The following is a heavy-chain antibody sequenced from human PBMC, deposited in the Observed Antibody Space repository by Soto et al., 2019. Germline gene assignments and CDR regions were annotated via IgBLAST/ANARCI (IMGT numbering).Heavy chain of an antibody. J-gene: IGHJ6*03. V-gene: IGHV1-8*01. CDR2: MNPNSGNT. Sequence: GASVKVSCKASGYTFTSYDINWVRQATGQGLEWMGWMNPNSGNTGYAQKFQGRVTMTRNTSISTAYMELSSLRSEDTAVYYCARGLTIFGVVNVPDYYYYMDVWGKGTTVTV. D-gene: IGHD3-3*01. CDR1: GYTFTSYD. CDR3: ARGLTIFGVVNVPDYYYYMDV.